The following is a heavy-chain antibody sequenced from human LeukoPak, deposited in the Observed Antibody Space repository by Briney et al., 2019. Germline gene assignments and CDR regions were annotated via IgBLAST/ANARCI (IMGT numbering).Heavy chain of an antibody. CDR3: ARRAGYCSGGSCRGLYYFDY. Sequence: GGSLRLSCAASGFTFSDYYMSWIRQAPGKGLEWVSYISSSGSTIYYADSVKGRFTISRGNAKNSLYLQMNSLRAEDTAVYYCARRAGYCSGGSCRGLYYFDYWGQGTRVTVSS. CDR1: GFTFSDYY. V-gene: IGHV3-11*01. CDR2: ISSSGSTI. J-gene: IGHJ4*02. D-gene: IGHD2-15*01.